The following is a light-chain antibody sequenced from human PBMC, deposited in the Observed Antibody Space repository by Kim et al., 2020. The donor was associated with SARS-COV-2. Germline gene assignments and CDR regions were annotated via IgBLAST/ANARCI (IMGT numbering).Light chain of an antibody. Sequence: ESPGQTTGITCSGDKLGNNYTSWYQQKSGQPPVLLIYQDNKRPSGIPERFSGSNSGNTATLTISGTQAMDEADYYCQTWDSTILIFGGGTQLTVL. CDR2: QDN. CDR3: QTWDSTILI. CDR1: KLGNNY. V-gene: IGLV3-1*01. J-gene: IGLJ2*01.